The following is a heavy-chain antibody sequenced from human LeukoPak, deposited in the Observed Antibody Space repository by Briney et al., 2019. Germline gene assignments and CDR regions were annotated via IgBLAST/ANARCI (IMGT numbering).Heavy chain of an antibody. CDR2: MNPNSGNT. CDR3: ARVSGFYGDYYSNWFDP. CDR1: GYTFTSYD. D-gene: IGHD4-17*01. Sequence: GASVKVSCKASGYTFTSYDINWVRQATGQGLEWMGWMNPNSGNTGYAQKFQGRVTMTSNTSISTAYMELSSLRSEDTAVYYCARVSGFYGDYYSNWFDPWGQGTLVTVSS. J-gene: IGHJ5*02. V-gene: IGHV1-8*01.